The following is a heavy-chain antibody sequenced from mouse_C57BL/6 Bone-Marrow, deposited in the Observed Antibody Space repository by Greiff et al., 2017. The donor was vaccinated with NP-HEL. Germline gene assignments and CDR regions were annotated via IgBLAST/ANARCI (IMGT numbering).Heavy chain of an antibody. CDR1: GFTFSDYG. J-gene: IGHJ4*01. CDR2: ISSGSSTI. Sequence: EVQLVESGGGLVKPGGSLKLSCAASGFTFSDYGMHWVRQAPEKGLEWVAYISSGSSTIYYADTVKGRFTISRDNAKSTLFLQITSLRSEDTAMYYCARHSRTYYAMDYWGQGTSVTVSS. V-gene: IGHV5-17*01. D-gene: IGHD3-3*01. CDR3: ARHSRTYYAMDY.